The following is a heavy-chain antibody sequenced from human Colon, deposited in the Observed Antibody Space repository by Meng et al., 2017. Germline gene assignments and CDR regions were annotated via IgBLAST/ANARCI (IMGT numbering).Heavy chain of an antibody. CDR1: GGSISSGDYY. J-gene: IGHJ5*02. V-gene: IGHV4-31*03. CDR2: FYFSGNT. D-gene: IGHD3-22*01. CDR3: ARYFYDSRGVTWFDP. Sequence: VQLQDAGPGLVKPSQTLSLTCTVSGGSISSGDYYWSWSRQHPGKGLEWIGYFYFSGNTYYNPSLKSRVSISVDTSKNRFSLNLSSVTAADTAVYYCARYFYDSRGVTWFDPWGQGTLVTVSS.